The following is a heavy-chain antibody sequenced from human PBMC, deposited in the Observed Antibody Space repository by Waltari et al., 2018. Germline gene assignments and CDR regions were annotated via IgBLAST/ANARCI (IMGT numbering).Heavy chain of an antibody. CDR3: VKDQDGDFENWFDP. V-gene: IGHV3-9*01. CDR1: GFTFDDYA. Sequence: EVQLVESGGGLVQPGRSLRLSCAASGFTFDDYAMHWVRQAPGKGLEWVSGISWNSGSIGYADSVKGRFTISRDNAKNSLYLQMNSLRAEDTALYYCVKDQDGDFENWFDPWGQGTLVTVSS. J-gene: IGHJ5*02. D-gene: IGHD3-10*01. CDR2: ISWNSGSI.